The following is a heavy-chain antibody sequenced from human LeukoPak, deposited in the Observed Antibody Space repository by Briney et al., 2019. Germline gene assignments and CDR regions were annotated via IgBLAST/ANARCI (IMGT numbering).Heavy chain of an antibody. V-gene: IGHV3-9*01. CDR1: GFTFDDYA. D-gene: IGHD2-15*01. CDR3: GKGGGVVENYYYGMDV. J-gene: IGHJ6*02. Sequence: GRSLRLSCAASGFTFDDYAMHWVRQAPGKGLEWVSGISWNSGSIGYADSVKGRFTISRDNAKNSLYLQMNSLRAEDTALFYWGKGGGVVENYYYGMDVWGQGTTVTVSS. CDR2: ISWNSGSI.